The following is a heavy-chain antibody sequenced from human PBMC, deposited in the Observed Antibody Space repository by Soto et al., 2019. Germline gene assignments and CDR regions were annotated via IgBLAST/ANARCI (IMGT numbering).Heavy chain of an antibody. V-gene: IGHV4-39*01. Sequence: PSETLSLTCPFSGVSISSSSYYWGWIRQPPGKGLEWIGSIYYSGSTYYNPSLKSRVTISVDTSKNQFSLKLSSVTAADTAVYYCARPTTPSFNNWFDPWGQGTLVTVSS. CDR3: ARPTTPSFNNWFDP. J-gene: IGHJ5*02. CDR2: IYYSGST. D-gene: IGHD1-1*01. CDR1: GVSISSSSYY.